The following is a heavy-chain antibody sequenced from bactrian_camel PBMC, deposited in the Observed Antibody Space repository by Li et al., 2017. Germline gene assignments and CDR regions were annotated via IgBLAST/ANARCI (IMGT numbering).Heavy chain of an antibody. CDR3: TARYEFGLGACRGVGGLGF. CDR2: INSDDTT. V-gene: IGHV3S53*01. J-gene: IGHJ6*01. CDR1: GYTSR. Sequence: HVQLVESGGGSVQAGGSLRLSCAASGYTSRMGWFRQAPGKEREGIADINSDDTTTYADSVKGRFTISKDNRKNILYLQMNSLTPGDTAMYYCTARYEFGLGACRGVGGLGFWGQGTQV. D-gene: IGHD1*01.